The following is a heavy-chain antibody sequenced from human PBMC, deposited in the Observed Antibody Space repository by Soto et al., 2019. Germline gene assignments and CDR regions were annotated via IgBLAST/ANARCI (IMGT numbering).Heavy chain of an antibody. V-gene: IGHV3-11*01. CDR3: AKDRLTTRDYDFYFDY. CDR2: INDRGGTT. CDR1: GFPFSDYY. J-gene: IGHJ4*02. D-gene: IGHD3-3*01. Sequence: GGSLRLSCAASGFPFSDYYMAWIRQAPGKGLEWISYINDRGGTTYYADSVKGRFTISRDNSKNTLYLQMNSLRAEDTAVYYCAKDRLTTRDYDFYFDYWGQGTLVTVSS.